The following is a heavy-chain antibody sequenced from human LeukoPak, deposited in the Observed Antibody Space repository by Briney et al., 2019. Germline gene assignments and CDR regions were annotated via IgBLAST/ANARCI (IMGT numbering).Heavy chain of an antibody. CDR2: MNPNSGNT. J-gene: IGHJ5*02. V-gene: IGHV1-8*01. CDR1: GYTSTSYH. Sequence: ASVKVSCKASGYTSTSYHINWVRQATGQGLECMGWMNPNSGNTGYAQKFQGRVTMTRNTSISTAYMELSSLRSEDTAVYYCATRPYYDILTGYSGGWFDPWGQGTLVTVSS. D-gene: IGHD3-9*01. CDR3: ATRPYYDILTGYSGGWFDP.